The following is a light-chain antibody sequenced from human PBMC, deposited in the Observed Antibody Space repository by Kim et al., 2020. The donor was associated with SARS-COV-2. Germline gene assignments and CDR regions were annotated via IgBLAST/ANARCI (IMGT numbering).Light chain of an antibody. CDR1: QSVSSN. V-gene: IGKV3-15*01. CDR3: QQYNNWPFT. CDR2: GAS. J-gene: IGKJ3*01. Sequence: LPPGEGATPSCRASQSVSSNLAWYQQKPGQAPRLLIYGASTRATGIPARFSGSGSGTEFTLTISSLQSEDFAVYYCQQYNNWPFTFGPGTKVDIK.